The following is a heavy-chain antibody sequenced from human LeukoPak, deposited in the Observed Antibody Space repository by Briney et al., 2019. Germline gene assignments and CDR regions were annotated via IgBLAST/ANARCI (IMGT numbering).Heavy chain of an antibody. Sequence: GGSLRLSCAASGFTFSTYGMHWVRQAPGKGLEWVAVIWYDGSNKYYADSVTGRFTISRDNSDNTVYLQMNSLRAEDTAVYYCAKHISEGSYFVFRGQGTLVTVSS. D-gene: IGHD3-10*01. CDR2: IWYDGSNK. CDR1: GFTFSTYG. CDR3: AKHISEGSYFVF. J-gene: IGHJ4*02. V-gene: IGHV3-33*06.